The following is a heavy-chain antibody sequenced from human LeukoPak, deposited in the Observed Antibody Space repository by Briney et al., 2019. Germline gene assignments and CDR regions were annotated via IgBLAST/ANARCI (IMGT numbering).Heavy chain of an antibody. D-gene: IGHD4-17*01. V-gene: IGHV5-51*01. J-gene: IGHJ6*03. CDR2: IYPGDSDT. CDR3: ARQGGRDGDYYMDV. Sequence: GESLEISCQGSGYRITTYWIGWVRQLPGKGLEWMGIIYPGDSDTRYSPSFQGQVTISADKSISTAYLQWSSLKASDTAMYYCARQGGRDGDYYMDVWGKGTTVTVSS. CDR1: GYRITTYW.